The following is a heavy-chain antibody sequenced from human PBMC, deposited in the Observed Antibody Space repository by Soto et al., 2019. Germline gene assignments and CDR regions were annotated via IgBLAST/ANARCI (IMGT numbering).Heavy chain of an antibody. D-gene: IGHD2-15*01. Sequence: EVQLVESGGGLVQPGGSLRLSCAASGFTFSSYEMNWVRQAPGKGLEWVSYISSSGSTIYYADSVKGRFTISRDHAKNSLYLQMNSLRAEDTAVYYCARDTLYCSGGSCPRYYYYGMDVWGQGTTVTVSS. CDR2: ISSSGSTI. V-gene: IGHV3-48*03. CDR1: GFTFSSYE. CDR3: ARDTLYCSGGSCPRYYYYGMDV. J-gene: IGHJ6*02.